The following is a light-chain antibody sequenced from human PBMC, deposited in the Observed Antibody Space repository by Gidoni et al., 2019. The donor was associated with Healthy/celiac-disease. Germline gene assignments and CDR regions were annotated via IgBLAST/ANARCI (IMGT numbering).Light chain of an antibody. CDR2: WAS. CDR1: QSVLYSSNNKNY. J-gene: IGKJ1*01. Sequence: DIVMTQSPDSLAVSLGERATINCKSSQSVLYSSNNKNYLAWSQQKPGQPPKLLFYWASTRESGVPDRFSGSGSGTDFTLTISSLQAEDVAVYYCQQYYSTPQTFGQGTKVEIK. V-gene: IGKV4-1*01. CDR3: QQYYSTPQT.